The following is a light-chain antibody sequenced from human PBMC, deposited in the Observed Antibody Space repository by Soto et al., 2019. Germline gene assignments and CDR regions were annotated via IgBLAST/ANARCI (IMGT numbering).Light chain of an antibody. Sequence: DIQMTQSPSSLSASVGDRVTITCRASQSISSYLNWYQQKPGKAPKLLIYAASSLQSGVPSRFSGSGSGTDFTLTISSLQPEDCATYYCQQRYSTPWTFGQGTKVEIK. V-gene: IGKV1-39*01. CDR1: QSISSY. CDR2: AAS. CDR3: QQRYSTPWT. J-gene: IGKJ1*01.